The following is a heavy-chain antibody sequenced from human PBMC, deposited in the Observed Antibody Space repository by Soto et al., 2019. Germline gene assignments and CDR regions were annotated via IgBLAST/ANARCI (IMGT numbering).Heavy chain of an antibody. CDR3: VDGGAIRRPPLGP. Sequence: PGGSLRLSCAASGFIFENFAMSWVRQAPGKGLEWVSGTSASGGVTYYADSVKGRFTMSRDNAKNTLWLQMNSLRVEDTAVYYCVDGGAIRRPPLGPWGQGTLVTVSS. CDR2: TSASGGVT. V-gene: IGHV3-23*01. D-gene: IGHD6-6*01. J-gene: IGHJ5*02. CDR1: GFIFENFA.